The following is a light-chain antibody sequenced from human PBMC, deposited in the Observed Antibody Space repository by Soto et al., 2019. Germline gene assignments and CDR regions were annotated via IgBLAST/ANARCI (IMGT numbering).Light chain of an antibody. J-gene: IGKJ1*01. Sequence: EIVMTQSPATLSVSPGETATLSCRASQSISSHLAWYQQKPGQAPRLLMYGASARATGIPARFSGSGSGTALTLSIMRLQAEDVAFYYCHHYHYWWTFGQGTKVDIK. CDR2: GAS. CDR1: QSISSH. V-gene: IGKV3-15*01. CDR3: HHYHYWWT.